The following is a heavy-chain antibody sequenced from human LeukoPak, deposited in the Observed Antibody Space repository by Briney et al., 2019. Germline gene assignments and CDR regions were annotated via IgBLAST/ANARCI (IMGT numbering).Heavy chain of an antibody. V-gene: IGHV1-2*02. CDR2: INPNSGGT. Sequence: ASVKVSCKASGYTFTGYYMHWVRQAPGQGLEWMGWINPNSGGTNSAQKFQGRVTMTRDTSISTAYMELSRLRSDDTALYYCATALPGSQLEVVVATIDAFDIWGQGTMVTVSS. CDR3: ATALPGSQLEVVVATIDAFDI. CDR1: GYTFTGYY. J-gene: IGHJ3*02. D-gene: IGHD2-15*01.